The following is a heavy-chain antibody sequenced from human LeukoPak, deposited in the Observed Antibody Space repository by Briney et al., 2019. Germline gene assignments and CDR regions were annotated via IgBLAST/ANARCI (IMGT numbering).Heavy chain of an antibody. V-gene: IGHV4-4*02. CDR3: ARDRFNDYVWGSYRPADAFDI. J-gene: IGHJ3*02. CDR2: IYHSGST. D-gene: IGHD3-16*02. Sequence: SETLSLTCAVSGGSISSSNWWSWVRQPPGKGLEWIGEIYHSGSTNYNPSLKSRVTISVDKSKNQFSLKLSSVTAADTAVYYCARDRFNDYVWGSYRPADAFDIWGQGTMVTVSS. CDR1: GGSISSSNW.